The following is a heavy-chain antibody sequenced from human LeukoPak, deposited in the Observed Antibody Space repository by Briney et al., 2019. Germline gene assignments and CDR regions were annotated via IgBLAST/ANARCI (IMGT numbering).Heavy chain of an antibody. CDR2: ISAYNGNT. Sequence: ASVKVSCKASGYTFTSYGISWVRQAPGQGLEWMGWISAYNGNTNYAQKLQGRVTMTTDTSTSTAYMELRSLRSEDTAVYYCAREDCSGGSCYSFGGDYWGQGTLVTVSS. V-gene: IGHV1-18*01. J-gene: IGHJ4*02. D-gene: IGHD2-15*01. CDR3: AREDCSGGSCYSFGGDY. CDR1: GYTFTSYG.